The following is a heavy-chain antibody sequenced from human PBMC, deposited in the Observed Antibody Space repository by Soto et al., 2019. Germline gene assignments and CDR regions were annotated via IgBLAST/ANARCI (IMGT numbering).Heavy chain of an antibody. D-gene: IGHD1-26*01. V-gene: IGHV3-48*02. CDR1: GFTFSSYS. CDR3: AREKEWELLGDAFDI. J-gene: IGHJ3*02. Sequence: GGSLRLSCAASGFTFSSYSMNWVRQAPGKGLEWVSYISSSSSTIYYADSVKGRFTISRDNAKNSLYLQMNSLRDEDTAVYYCAREKEWELLGDAFDIWGQGTMVTVSS. CDR2: ISSSSSTI.